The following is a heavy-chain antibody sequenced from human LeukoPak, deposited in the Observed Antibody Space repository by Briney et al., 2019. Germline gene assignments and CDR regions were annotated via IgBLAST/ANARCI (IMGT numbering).Heavy chain of an antibody. CDR3: YPYYYDSSGPNWFDP. Sequence: SVKVSCKASGGTFNSYAISWVRQAPGQGLEWMGGIIPIFGTANYAQKFQGRVTITADESKSTAYMELSSLRSEDTAVYYCYPYYYDSSGPNWFDPWGQGTLVTVSS. CDR1: GGTFNSYA. V-gene: IGHV1-69*13. J-gene: IGHJ5*02. D-gene: IGHD3-22*01. CDR2: IIPIFGTA.